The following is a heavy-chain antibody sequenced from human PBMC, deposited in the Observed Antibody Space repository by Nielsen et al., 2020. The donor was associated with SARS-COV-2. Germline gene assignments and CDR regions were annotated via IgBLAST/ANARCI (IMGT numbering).Heavy chain of an antibody. V-gene: IGHV3-15*01. D-gene: IGHD5-18*01. CDR2: IKSKTDGGTT. CDR1: GFTFSSYA. Sequence: GGSLRLSCAASGFTFSSYAMSWVRQAPGKGLEWVGRIKSKTDGGTTDYAAPVKGRFTISRDDSKNTLYLQMNSLRAEDTAVYYCAKGPRSGYSYGSRVPPRWFDPWGQGTLVTVSS. J-gene: IGHJ5*02. CDR3: AKGPRSGYSYGSRVPPRWFDP.